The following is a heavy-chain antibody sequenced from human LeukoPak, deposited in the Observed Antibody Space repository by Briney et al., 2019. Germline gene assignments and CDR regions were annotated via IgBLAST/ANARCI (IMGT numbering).Heavy chain of an antibody. CDR1: GYTFTGCY. V-gene: IGHV1-2*06. Sequence: GASVKVSCKASGYTFTGCYMHWVRQAPGQGLEWMGRINPNSGGTNYAQKFQGRVTMTRDTSISTAYMELSRLRSDDTAVYYCARALYDSSGYDYWGQGTLVTVSS. J-gene: IGHJ4*02. CDR3: ARALYDSSGYDY. CDR2: INPNSGGT. D-gene: IGHD3-22*01.